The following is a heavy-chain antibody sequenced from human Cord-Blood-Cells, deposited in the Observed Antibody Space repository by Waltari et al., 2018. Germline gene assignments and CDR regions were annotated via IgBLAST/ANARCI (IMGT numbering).Heavy chain of an antibody. J-gene: IGHJ4*02. D-gene: IGHD7-27*01. V-gene: IGHV3-7*01. CDR2: IKQDGSEK. Sequence: EVQLVESGGGLVQPGGSLRLSCAASGFTLSSYWMSWVRQAPGKGLEWVANIKQDGSEKYYVDSVKGRFTISRDNAKNSLYLQMNSLRAEDTAVYYCAKNWGFDYWGQGTLVTVSS. CDR1: GFTLSSYW. CDR3: AKNWGFDY.